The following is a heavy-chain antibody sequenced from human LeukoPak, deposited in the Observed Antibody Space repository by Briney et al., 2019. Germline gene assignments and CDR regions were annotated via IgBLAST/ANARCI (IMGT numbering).Heavy chain of an antibody. Sequence: GGSLRLSCAASGFTFSSYWMSWVRQAPGKGLEWVANIKQDGSEKYYVGSVKGRFTIYRDNAKNSLYLQMNSLRAEDTAVYYCARVEDYDILTGFDYWGQGTLVTVSS. D-gene: IGHD3-9*01. CDR2: IKQDGSEK. J-gene: IGHJ4*02. CDR1: GFTFSSYW. CDR3: ARVEDYDILTGFDY. V-gene: IGHV3-7*01.